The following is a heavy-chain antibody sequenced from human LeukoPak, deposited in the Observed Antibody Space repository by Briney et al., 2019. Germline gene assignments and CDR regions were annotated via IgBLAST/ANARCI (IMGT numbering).Heavy chain of an antibody. D-gene: IGHD7-27*01. Sequence: GGSLRLSCAASGFTFSTYTMYWVRHPPGKRLEWVSIIGSSGGGIHYADSVKDRFTISRDNSKNALYLQMNSLRVEDTAVYYCAIDPNWGTHSWGQGVLVTVSS. CDR1: GFTFSTYT. CDR3: AIDPNWGTHS. J-gene: IGHJ4*02. V-gene: IGHV3-23*01. CDR2: IGSSGGGI.